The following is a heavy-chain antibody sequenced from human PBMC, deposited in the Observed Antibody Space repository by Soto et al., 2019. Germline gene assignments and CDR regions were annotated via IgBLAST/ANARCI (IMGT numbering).Heavy chain of an antibody. V-gene: IGHV3-23*01. Sequence: VQLLESGGDLVQFGGSLRLSCAASGSSFSSYAMNWVRQAPGKGLEWVSTISRDGGITYYADSVKGRFTISRDNSKNTVSMQMNSLGAEDTAVYYCAKGGFWVHYGLDVWGQGTTVTVSS. CDR3: AKGGFWVHYGLDV. CDR1: GSSFSSYA. CDR2: ISRDGGIT. J-gene: IGHJ6*02. D-gene: IGHD3-16*01.